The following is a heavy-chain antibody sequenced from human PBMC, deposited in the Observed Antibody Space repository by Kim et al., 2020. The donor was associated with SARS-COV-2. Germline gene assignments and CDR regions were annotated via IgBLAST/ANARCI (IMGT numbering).Heavy chain of an antibody. Sequence: ASVKVSCKASGYTFTGYYMHWVRQAPGQGLEWMGWINPNSGGTNYAQKFQGRVTMTRDTSISTAYMELSRLRSDDTAVYYCARWGDYCSGGSCYSIPWVYWGQGTLVTVSS. CDR3: ARWGDYCSGGSCYSIPWVY. CDR2: INPNSGGT. CDR1: GYTFTGYY. D-gene: IGHD2-15*01. V-gene: IGHV1-2*02. J-gene: IGHJ4*02.